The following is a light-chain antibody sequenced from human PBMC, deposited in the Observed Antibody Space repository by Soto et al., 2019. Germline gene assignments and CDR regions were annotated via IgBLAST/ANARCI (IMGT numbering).Light chain of an antibody. J-gene: IGLJ1*01. CDR2: DVT. V-gene: IGLV2-14*01. CDR1: SSDVGGYNS. Sequence: QSALTQPASVSGSPGQSITISCAGTSSDVGGYNSVSWYQQHPGKAPKLILYDVTDRPSGVSYRFSGSKSGNTASLTISGLQAADEADNFCSSFTSSMTNVFGSETKVTVL. CDR3: SSFTSSMTNV.